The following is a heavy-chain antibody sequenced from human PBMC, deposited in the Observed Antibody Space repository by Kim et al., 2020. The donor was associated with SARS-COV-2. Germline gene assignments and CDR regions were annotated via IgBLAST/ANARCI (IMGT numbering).Heavy chain of an antibody. V-gene: IGHV3-30*04. D-gene: IGHD3-3*01. CDR1: GFTFSSYA. J-gene: IGHJ6*01. CDR2: ISYDGSNK. CDR3: ARTFNYDFWSGSSGYYG. Sequence: GGSLRLSCAASGFTFSSYAMHWVRQAPGKGLEWVAVISYDGSNKYYADSVKGRFTISRDNSKNTLYLQMNSLRAEDTAVYYCARTFNYDFWSGSSGYYG.